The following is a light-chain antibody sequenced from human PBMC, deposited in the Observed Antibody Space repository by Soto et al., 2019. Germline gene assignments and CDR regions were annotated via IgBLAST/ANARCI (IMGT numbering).Light chain of an antibody. V-gene: IGLV2-11*01. J-gene: IGLJ2*01. CDR3: SSYGGSNNYVL. Sequence: QSALTQPRSVSGSPGQSVTISCTGTSSDVGIYNYVSWYQHHPGKAPKLIIYDVIKRPSGVPDRFSGSKSGITASLTISGLQADDEADYYCSSYGGSNNYVLFGGGTKLTVL. CDR2: DVI. CDR1: SSDVGIYNY.